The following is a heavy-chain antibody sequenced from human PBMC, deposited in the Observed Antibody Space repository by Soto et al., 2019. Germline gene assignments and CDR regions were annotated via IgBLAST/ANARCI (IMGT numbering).Heavy chain of an antibody. V-gene: IGHV3-33*01. J-gene: IGHJ6*02. CDR1: GFTFTSYA. CDR3: ARGPVAGATYYYGMDV. D-gene: IGHD6-19*01. CDR2: VWYDGSNR. Sequence: GGSLRLSCAASGFTFTSYAMHWVRQAPGKGLEWVAVVWYDGSNRYYADSVKGRFTISRDNSKNTLFLQMNSLRAEDTAVYYCARGPVAGATYYYGMDVWGQGTKVTVSS.